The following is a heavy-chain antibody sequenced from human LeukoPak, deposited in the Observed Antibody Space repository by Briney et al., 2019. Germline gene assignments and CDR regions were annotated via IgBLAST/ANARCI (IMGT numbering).Heavy chain of an antibody. CDR3: ARGTQGPDR. CDR1: GGSLSGSY. J-gene: IGHJ5*02. V-gene: IGHV4-34*01. CDR2: INHSGTT. Sequence: SETLSLTCAVYGGSLSGSYWSWIRQPPGKGLEWIGEINHSGTTNYNPSLKSRVTMSVDTSKNQLSLKLRSVTAADAAVYYCARGTQGPDRWGQGGMVTVSS.